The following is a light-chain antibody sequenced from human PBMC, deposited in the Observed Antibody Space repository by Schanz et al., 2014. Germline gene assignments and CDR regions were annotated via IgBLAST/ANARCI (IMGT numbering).Light chain of an antibody. CDR2: DVT. J-gene: IGLJ2*01. CDR3: SSYAGSNLVV. CDR1: SSDVGGYNY. Sequence: QSALTQPASVSGSPGQSITISCTGTSSDVGGYNYVSWYQQHPGKAPKLMIYDVTSRPSGVSARFSGSKSGNTASLTISGLQAEDEADYYRSSYAGSNLVVFGGGTKLTVL. V-gene: IGLV2-14*01.